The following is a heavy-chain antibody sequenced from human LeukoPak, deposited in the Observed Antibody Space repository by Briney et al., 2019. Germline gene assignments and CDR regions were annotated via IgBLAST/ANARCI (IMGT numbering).Heavy chain of an antibody. CDR3: ARGSSRTQKYYGETGD. CDR2: INPSGGST. V-gene: IGHV1-46*01. J-gene: IGHJ4*02. Sequence: ASVKVSCKASGYTFTSYYMRWVRQAPGQGLEWMGIINPSGGSTSYAQKFQGRVTMTRDTSTSTVYMELSSLRSEDTAVYYCARGSSRTQKYYGETGDWGQGTLVTVSS. CDR1: GYTFTSYY. D-gene: IGHD4-17*01.